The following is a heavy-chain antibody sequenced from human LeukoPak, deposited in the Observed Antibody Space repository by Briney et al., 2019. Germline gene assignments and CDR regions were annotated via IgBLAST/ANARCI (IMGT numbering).Heavy chain of an antibody. V-gene: IGHV3-21*04. CDR3: AKDAAGLFDY. D-gene: IGHD6-13*01. J-gene: IGHJ4*02. CDR1: GFTFSSYS. CDR2: ISSSSSYI. Sequence: GGSLRLSCAASGFTFSSYSMNWVRQAPGKGLEWVSSISSSSSYIYYADSVKGRFTISRDNAKNSLYLQMNSLRAEDTAVYYCAKDAAGLFDYWGQGTLVTVSS.